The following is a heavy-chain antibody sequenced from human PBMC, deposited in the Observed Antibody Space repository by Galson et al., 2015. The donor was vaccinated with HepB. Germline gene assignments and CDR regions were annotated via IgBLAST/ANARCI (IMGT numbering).Heavy chain of an antibody. CDR3: ARQDYYDSSGYYPRGAFDI. CDR2: IYPGDSDT. CDR1: GYSFTSYW. J-gene: IGHJ3*02. V-gene: IGHV5-51*01. Sequence: QSGAEVTKPGESLKISCKGSGYSFTSYWIGWVRQMPGKGLEWMGIIYPGDSDTRYSPSFQGQVTISADKSISTAYLQWSSLKASDTATYYCARQDYYDSSGYYPRGAFDIWGQGTMVTVSS. D-gene: IGHD3-22*01.